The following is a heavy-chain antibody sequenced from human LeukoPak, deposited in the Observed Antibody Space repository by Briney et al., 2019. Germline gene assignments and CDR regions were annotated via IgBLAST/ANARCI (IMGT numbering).Heavy chain of an antibody. V-gene: IGHV1-8*01. J-gene: IGHJ6*01. D-gene: IGHD6-13*01. CDR1: GYIFTSYD. CDR2: TNTNSGNR. Sequence: ASVKVSCKASGYIFTSYDNNWVRQPTAQGREWVGWTNTNSGNRGYSQKFQGRVTITMNTPIHTDYMELSSLRSEDTAVYYCARGFRVGLAVAGTYYYHGRDVWGGGTTVTVSS. CDR3: ARGFRVGLAVAGTYYYHGRDV.